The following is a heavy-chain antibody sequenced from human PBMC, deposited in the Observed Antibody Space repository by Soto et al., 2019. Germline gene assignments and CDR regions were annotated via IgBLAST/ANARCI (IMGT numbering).Heavy chain of an antibody. D-gene: IGHD3-22*01. CDR2: ISTYSGNT. CDR1: GYRFSSYG. V-gene: IGHV1-18*03. CDR3: VRVNEGVYYDSSGYYDF. Sequence: GGSVKVCFKACGYRFSSYGMCLVRQAPGQGLQWMGWISTYSGNTNFSQDFRDRLTMTTYTSTNTAYMELRSLRSDDMAVYYCVRVNEGVYYDSSGYYDFWGQGTMVTVSS. J-gene: IGHJ4*02.